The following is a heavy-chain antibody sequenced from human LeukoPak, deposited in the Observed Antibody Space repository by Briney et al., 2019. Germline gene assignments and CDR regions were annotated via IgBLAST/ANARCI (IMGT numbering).Heavy chain of an antibody. J-gene: IGHJ4*02. Sequence: SETLSLTCTVSGGSISSYYWSWIRQPPGKGLEWIGYIYYSGSTNYNPSLKSRVTISVDTSKNQFSLKLSSVTAADTAVYYCARGTHDKGIDYWDQGTLVTVSS. D-gene: IGHD1-1*01. CDR3: ARGTHDKGIDY. CDR2: IYYSGST. CDR1: GGSISSYY. V-gene: IGHV4-59*01.